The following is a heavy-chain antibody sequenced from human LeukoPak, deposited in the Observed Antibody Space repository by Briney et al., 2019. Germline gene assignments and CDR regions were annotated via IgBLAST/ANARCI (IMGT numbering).Heavy chain of an antibody. CDR1: GFTFDDHA. V-gene: IGHV3-20*04. D-gene: IGHD3-10*02. CDR2: SNWNGGST. CDR3: ARDMLLEDAFDI. J-gene: IGHJ3*02. Sequence: PGGSLRLSCEVPGFTFDDHAINWVRQAPGKGLEWVANSNWNGGSTGYGDSVKGRFTISRDNTKNSVFLQMHSLRGDDTALYYCARDMLLEDAFDIWGQGTMVIVSS.